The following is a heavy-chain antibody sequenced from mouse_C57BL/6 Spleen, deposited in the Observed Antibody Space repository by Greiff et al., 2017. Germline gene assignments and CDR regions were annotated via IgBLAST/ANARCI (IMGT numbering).Heavy chain of an antibody. V-gene: IGHV1-59*01. D-gene: IGHD1-1*01. CDR2: IDPSDSYT. Sequence: QVQLQQPGAELVRPGTSVKLSCKASGYTFTSYWMHWVKQRPGQGLEWIGVIDPSDSYTNYNQKFKGKATLTVDTSSSTAYMQLSSLTSEDSAVYYCARDYGRYLYFDGWGTGTTVTVSS. CDR3: ARDYGRYLYFDG. CDR1: GYTFTSYW. J-gene: IGHJ1*03.